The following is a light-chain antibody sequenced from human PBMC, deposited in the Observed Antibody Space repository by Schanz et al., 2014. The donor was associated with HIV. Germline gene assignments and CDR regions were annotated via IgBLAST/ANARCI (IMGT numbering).Light chain of an antibody. CDR2: GAS. CDR3: QQYNDWPPIT. CDR1: QSVTSD. J-gene: IGKJ5*01. V-gene: IGKV3D-15*01. Sequence: ETVLTQSPGTLSLSPRGRATLSCRASQSVTSDCVAWYQQKLGQAPRLLIYGASNRATGVPDRFSGSGSGTEFTLTISSLQSEDFAVYYCQQYNDWPPITFGQGTRLEIK.